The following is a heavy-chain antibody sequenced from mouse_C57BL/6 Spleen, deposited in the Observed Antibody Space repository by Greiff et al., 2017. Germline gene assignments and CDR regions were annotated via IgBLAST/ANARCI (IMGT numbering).Heavy chain of an antibody. CDR2: ISSGSSTI. V-gene: IGHV5-17*01. Sequence: EVKLVESGGGLVKPGGSLKLSCAASGFTFSDYGMHWVRQAPEKGLEWVAYISSGSSTIYYADTVKGRFTISRDNAKNTLFLQMTSLRSEDTAMYYCARQGVYYYGSSYHWYFDVWGTGTTVTVSS. CDR1: GFTFSDYG. J-gene: IGHJ1*03. CDR3: ARQGVYYYGSSYHWYFDV. D-gene: IGHD1-1*01.